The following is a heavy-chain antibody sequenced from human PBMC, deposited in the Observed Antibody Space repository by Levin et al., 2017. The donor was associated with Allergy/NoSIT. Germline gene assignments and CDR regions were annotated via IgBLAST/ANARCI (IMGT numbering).Heavy chain of an antibody. Sequence: SFLSSFSLFPPSFLAWVRQMPGKGLECMGLVNPGDSDIRYSSSFQGQVTISSSPSISTAYLQRSGLKASDTAMYYCARHCGNSATCSLSGTFDIWGQGTMVTVSS. J-gene: IGHJ3*02. CDR2: VNPGDSDI. CDR3: ARHCGNSATCSLSGTFDI. CDR1: FSLFPPSF. V-gene: IGHV5-51*01. D-gene: IGHD2-2*01.